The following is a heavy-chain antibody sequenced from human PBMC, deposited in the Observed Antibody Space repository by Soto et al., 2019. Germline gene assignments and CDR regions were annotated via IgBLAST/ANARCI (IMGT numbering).Heavy chain of an antibody. D-gene: IGHD6-13*01. V-gene: IGHV3-30-3*01. CDR2: ISYDGSNK. J-gene: IGHJ4*02. Sequence: VQLVESGGGVVQPGRSLRLSCAASGFTFSSYAMHWVRQAPGKGLEWVAVISYDGSNKYYADSVKGRFTIARDDSENTLYRQVNSLGAEDTAVYYCARVGGKAASGAGGFDYWGQGTLVTVSS. CDR1: GFTFSSYA. CDR3: ARVGGKAASGAGGFDY.